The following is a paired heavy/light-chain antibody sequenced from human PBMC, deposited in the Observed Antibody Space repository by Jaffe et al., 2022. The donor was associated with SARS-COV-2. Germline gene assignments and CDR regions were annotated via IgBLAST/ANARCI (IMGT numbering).Heavy chain of an antibody. D-gene: IGHD4-17*01. V-gene: IGHV1-24*01. CDR3: ATGPSVTTRTHISYYSYMDA. J-gene: IGHJ6*03. CDR1: GYTLSELS. Sequence: QVQLVQSGAEVKKPGASVKVSCKVSGYTLSELSMHWVRQAPGKGLEWMGSFDPEDDETFYAQKLQGRVTMTEDASRDTAYMELRSLRSEDTAVYYCATGPSVTTRTHISYYSYMDAWGKGTTVTVSS. CDR2: FDPEDDET.
Light chain of an antibody. J-gene: IGKJ4*01. CDR1: RSISGSY. Sequence: EIVLTQSPGTLSLSPGERATLSCRASRSISGSYLAWYQQKPGQAPRLLIYGASSRATGIPDRFSGSGSGTDFTLTISRLEPEDFALYYCQQYRSPPLTFGGGTKVEIK. V-gene: IGKV3-20*01. CDR3: QQYRSPPLT. CDR2: GAS.